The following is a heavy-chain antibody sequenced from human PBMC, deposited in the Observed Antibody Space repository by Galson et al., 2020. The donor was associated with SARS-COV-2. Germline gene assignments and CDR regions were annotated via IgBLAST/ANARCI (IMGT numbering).Heavy chain of an antibody. CDR3: AKDSSGWYRAFDI. D-gene: IGHD6-19*01. CDR2: ISRTVTTI. CDR1: GLMFSYYY. Sequence: VKIRESLKISCELPGLMFSYYYMAWIRPAPGPGLERVSYISRTVTTIHSADSVKGRFTLSRDNANNSLFLQRDSLRADDTAIYCCAKDSSGWYRAFDIWGQGTTVIVSS. J-gene: IGHJ3*02. V-gene: IGHV3-11*01.